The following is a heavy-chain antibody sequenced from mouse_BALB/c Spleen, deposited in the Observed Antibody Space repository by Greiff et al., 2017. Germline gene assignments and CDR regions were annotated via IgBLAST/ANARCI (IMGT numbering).Heavy chain of an antibody. CDR1: GFTFSSYA. D-gene: IGHD4-1*01. J-gene: IGHJ4*01. CDR3: ARDLGGGDY. CDR2: ISSGGSYT. V-gene: IGHV5-9-4*01. Sequence: EVKLMESGGGLVKPGGSLKLSCAASGFTFSSYAMSWVRQSPEKRLEWVAEISSGGSYTYYPDTVTGRFTISRDNAKNTLYLEMSSLRSEDTAMYYCARDLGGGDYWGQGTSVTVSS.